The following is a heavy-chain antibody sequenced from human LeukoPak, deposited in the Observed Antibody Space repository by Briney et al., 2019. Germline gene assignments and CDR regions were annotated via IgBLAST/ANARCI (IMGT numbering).Heavy chain of an antibody. D-gene: IGHD3-16*01. CDR2: ISGSGGNT. V-gene: IGHV3-23*01. J-gene: IGHJ2*01. Sequence: PGGSLRLSCAASGFTFSSCAMSWVRQAPGKGLEWVSGISGSGGNTYYADSVKGRFTISRDNSKNTLYLQMNSLRAEDTAVYYCAKVSGLYSPGGYFDLWGHGTLVTVSS. CDR3: AKVSGLYSPGGYFDL. CDR1: GFTFSSCA.